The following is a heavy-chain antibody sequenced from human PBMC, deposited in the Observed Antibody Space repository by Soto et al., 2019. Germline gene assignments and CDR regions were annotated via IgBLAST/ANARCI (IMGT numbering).Heavy chain of an antibody. CDR3: AKDWGLMPDAFDI. D-gene: IGHD2-2*01. CDR2: ISGSGGST. CDR1: GFTFSSCA. J-gene: IGHJ3*02. Sequence: EVQLLESGGGLVQPGGSLRLSCAASGFTFSSCAMRWVRQAPGKGLEWVSAISGSGGSTYYADSVKGRFTISRANSKNTLYLQMNTLRAEDTAVYYCAKDWGLMPDAFDIWGQGTMVTVSS. V-gene: IGHV3-23*01.